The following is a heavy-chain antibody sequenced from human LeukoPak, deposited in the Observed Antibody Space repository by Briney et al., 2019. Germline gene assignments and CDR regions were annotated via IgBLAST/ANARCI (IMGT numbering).Heavy chain of an antibody. J-gene: IGHJ4*02. D-gene: IGHD6-6*01. Sequence: PGGSLRLSCSASGFTFSSYSMNWLRQAPGKGLHWVSSISSSSSYIYYADSVKARFTISRDNAKNSLYLQMNSLRAEATAVYYCARDQHSSSSVGYFDYWGQGTLVTVSS. CDR3: ARDQHSSSSVGYFDY. CDR2: ISSSSSYI. CDR1: GFTFSSYS. V-gene: IGHV3-21*01.